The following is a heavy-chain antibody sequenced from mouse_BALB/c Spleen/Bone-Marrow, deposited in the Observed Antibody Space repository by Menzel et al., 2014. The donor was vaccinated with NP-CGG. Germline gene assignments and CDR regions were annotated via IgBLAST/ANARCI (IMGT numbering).Heavy chain of an antibody. D-gene: IGHD2-10*02. CDR1: GFTFSDFY. CDR3: ARDVGYGNYFVY. J-gene: IGHJ3*01. Sequence: EVKLMESGGGLVQPGDSLRLSCATSGFTFSDFYMEWVRQPPGKRLEWIATSRNRAKYYTTEYSASVKGRFIVSRDTSQSVLYLQMNALRAEDTAIYYCARDVGYGNYFVYWGQGTLAPVSA. V-gene: IGHV7-1*02. CDR2: SRNRAKYYTT.